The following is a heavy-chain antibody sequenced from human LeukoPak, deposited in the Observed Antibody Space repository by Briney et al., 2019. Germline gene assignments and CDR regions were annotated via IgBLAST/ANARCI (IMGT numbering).Heavy chain of an antibody. J-gene: IGHJ4*02. CDR1: GYTFTSYD. D-gene: IGHD6-6*01. CDR2: MNPNSGNT. CDR3: ASDGIAARPFYY. V-gene: IGHV1-8*01. Sequence: ASVKVSCKASGYTFTSYDINWVRQATGQGLEWMGWMNPNSGNTGYAQKFQGRVTMTRNTSISTAYMELSSLRSEDTAVYYCASDGIAARPFYYWGQGTLVIVSS.